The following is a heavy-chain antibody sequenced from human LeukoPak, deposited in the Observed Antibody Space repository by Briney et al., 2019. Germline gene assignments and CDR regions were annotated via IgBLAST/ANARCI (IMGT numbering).Heavy chain of an antibody. CDR3: AKVSGRILIWPQPFGDGMDV. V-gene: IGHV3-23*01. D-gene: IGHD3-10*01. CDR1: GISFSTYV. CDR2: ISGSGSDS. Sequence: GGSLRLSCAASGISFSTYVMAWVRQAPGKGLECVSAISGSGSDSYYAASVKGRFTISRDNSKNTLYLQMNSLRVEDTAVYYCAKVSGRILIWPQPFGDGMDVWGQGTTVTVSS. J-gene: IGHJ6*02.